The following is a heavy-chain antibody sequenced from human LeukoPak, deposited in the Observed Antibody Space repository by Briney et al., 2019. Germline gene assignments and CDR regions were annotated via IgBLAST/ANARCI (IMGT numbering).Heavy chain of an antibody. CDR1: GGSINNANYY. CDR3: ARDARLYSYHSYFDY. V-gene: IGHV4-61*01. D-gene: IGHD5-18*01. J-gene: IGHJ4*02. Sequence: SETLSLTCTVSGGSINNANYYWGWIRQPPGKGLEWIGYIYHSGSTNYNPSLKSRVTISVDTSKNQFPLKLSSVTAADTAVYYCARDARLYSYHSYFDYWGQGTLVTVSS. CDR2: IYHSGST.